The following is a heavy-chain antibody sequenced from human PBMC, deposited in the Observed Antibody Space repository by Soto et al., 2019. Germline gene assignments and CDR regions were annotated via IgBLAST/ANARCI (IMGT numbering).Heavy chain of an antibody. CDR2: INSDGSST. D-gene: IGHD1-26*01. V-gene: IGHV3-74*01. CDR1: GFTFSSYW. CDR3: ARGGSRNWYFDL. J-gene: IGHJ2*01. Sequence: EVQLVESGGGLVQPGGSLRLSCAASGFTFSSYWMHWVRQAPGKGLVWVSRINSDGSSTSYADSVKGRFTISRDNAKNTLYLQMNSMRAEDTAVYYCARGGSRNWYFDLWGRGTLVTVSS.